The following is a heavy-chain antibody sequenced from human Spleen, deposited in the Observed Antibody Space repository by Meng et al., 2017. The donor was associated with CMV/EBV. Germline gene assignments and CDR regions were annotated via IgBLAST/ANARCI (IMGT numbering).Heavy chain of an antibody. Sequence: GGSLRLSCAVSGFTFSNYAMSWVRQAPGMGLEWVSSISGSGGSTYYADSVKGRFTISRDNSKKTLYLQMNSLRPEDTAVYYCAKDSDGSGSYYFYNAMDVWGQGTTVTVSS. D-gene: IGHD3-10*01. CDR2: ISGSGGST. CDR3: AKDSDGSGSYYFYNAMDV. J-gene: IGHJ6*02. CDR1: GFTFSNYA. V-gene: IGHV3-23*01.